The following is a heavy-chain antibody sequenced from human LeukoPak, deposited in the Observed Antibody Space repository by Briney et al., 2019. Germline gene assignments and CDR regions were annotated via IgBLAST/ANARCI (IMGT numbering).Heavy chain of an antibody. Sequence: GESLRLSCAASGFTFSSDSMNWDRQAPGKGLEWVSYISTSSSTIYYADSVKGRFTISRDNAKNSLYLQMNSLRAEDTAVYYCARARGYSYGYSDYWGQGTLVTVSS. V-gene: IGHV3-48*04. J-gene: IGHJ4*02. CDR1: GFTFSSDS. CDR3: ARARGYSYGYSDY. CDR2: ISTSSSTI. D-gene: IGHD5-18*01.